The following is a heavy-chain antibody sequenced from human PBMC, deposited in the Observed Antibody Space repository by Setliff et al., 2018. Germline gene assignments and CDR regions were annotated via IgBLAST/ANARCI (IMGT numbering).Heavy chain of an antibody. Sequence: SETLSLTCTVSGGSISSGSYYWSWIRQPPGKGLEWIGSMYYTGSTNYNPSLKSRVTISVDTSKKQFSLRLNSVTAADTAVYYCARDGGEYWGQGTLVTVSS. J-gene: IGHJ4*02. CDR3: ARDGGEY. V-gene: IGHV4-61*01. D-gene: IGHD3-16*01. CDR2: MYYTGST. CDR1: GGSISSGSYY.